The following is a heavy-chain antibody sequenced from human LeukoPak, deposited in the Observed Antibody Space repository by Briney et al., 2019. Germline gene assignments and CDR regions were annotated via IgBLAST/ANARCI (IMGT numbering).Heavy chain of an antibody. Sequence: SPTPSLTFTVFGRSIGTNYWGWIRPSPGDGLEWLVYVYFSGTTKYNPSLKSRVTISVDTSKNQFSLKLSSVTAADTAVYYCARGGRLLNWFDPWGQGTLVTVSS. J-gene: IGHJ5*02. CDR1: GRSIGTNY. CDR2: VYFSGTT. D-gene: IGHD3-16*01. CDR3: ARGGRLLNWFDP. V-gene: IGHV4-59*07.